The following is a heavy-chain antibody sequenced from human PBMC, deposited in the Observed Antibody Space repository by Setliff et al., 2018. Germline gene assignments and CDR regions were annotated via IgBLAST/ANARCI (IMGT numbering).Heavy chain of an antibody. CDR3: ARLALTGYDSSGYYYALEYYYYMDV. J-gene: IGHJ6*03. CDR2: ITDGGGST. CDR1: GFTVSGYA. V-gene: IGHV3-23*01. D-gene: IGHD3-22*01. Sequence: PGGSLRLSCAASGFTVSGYAMSWVRQAPGKGLEWVSAITDGGGSTFYVDSVKGRFTISRDNSKNTLYLQMNSLSAEDTAVYYCARLALTGYDSSGYYYALEYYYYMDVWGKGTTVTVSS.